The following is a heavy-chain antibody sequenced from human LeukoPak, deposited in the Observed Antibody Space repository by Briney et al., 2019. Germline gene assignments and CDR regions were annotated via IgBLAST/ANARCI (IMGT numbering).Heavy chain of an antibody. CDR2: ISAYNGNT. Sequence: GASVKVSCKASGYTFTSYGISWVRQAPGQGLEWMGWISAYNGNTNYAQKLQGRVTMTTDTSASTAYMELRSLRSDDTAVYYCARDLLQWLGSPYDYWGQGTLVTVSS. V-gene: IGHV1-18*01. J-gene: IGHJ4*02. D-gene: IGHD6-19*01. CDR1: GYTFTSYG. CDR3: ARDLLQWLGSPYDY.